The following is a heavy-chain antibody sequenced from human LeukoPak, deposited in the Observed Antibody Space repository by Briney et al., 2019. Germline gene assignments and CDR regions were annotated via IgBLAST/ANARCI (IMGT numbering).Heavy chain of an antibody. Sequence: ASVKVSCKASGGTFSSYAISWVRQAPGQGLEWMGWINPNSGGTNYAQKFQGRVTMTRDTSISTAYMELSRLRSDDTAVYYCARDTRRDDPWGQGTLVTVSS. CDR2: INPNSGGT. CDR1: GGTFSSYA. CDR3: ARDTRRDDP. D-gene: IGHD2-15*01. J-gene: IGHJ5*02. V-gene: IGHV1-2*02.